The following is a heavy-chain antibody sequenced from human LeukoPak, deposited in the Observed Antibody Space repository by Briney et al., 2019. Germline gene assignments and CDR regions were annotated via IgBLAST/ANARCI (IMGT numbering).Heavy chain of an antibody. CDR3: ARDRYYDYVWGSYRHFDY. Sequence: SSETLSLTCAVYGGSFSGYYWSWIRQPPGKGLEWIGEINHSGSTNYNPSLKSRVTISVDTSKNQFSLKLSSVTAADTAVYYCARDRYYDYVWGSYRHFDYWGQGTLVTVSS. V-gene: IGHV4-34*01. CDR2: INHSGST. D-gene: IGHD3-16*02. CDR1: GGSFSGYY. J-gene: IGHJ4*02.